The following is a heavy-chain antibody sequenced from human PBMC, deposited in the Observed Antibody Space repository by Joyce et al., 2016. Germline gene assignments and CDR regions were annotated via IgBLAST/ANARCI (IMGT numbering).Heavy chain of an antibody. V-gene: IGHV3-64*02. CDR2: INTNGGTI. J-gene: IGHJ2*01. CDR3: ARRYYGGNSNWYFDL. Sequence: EEQLVESGEGLVQPGGSLRLSCAASGFTLNNYIMYWVRQAPGKGLEYVSSINTNGGTIDYAASVKGRFNISRDNSKNTLNLQMGSLRVDDMAVYYCARRYYGGNSNWYFDLWGRGILVTVSS. CDR1: GFTLNNYI. D-gene: IGHD4-23*01.